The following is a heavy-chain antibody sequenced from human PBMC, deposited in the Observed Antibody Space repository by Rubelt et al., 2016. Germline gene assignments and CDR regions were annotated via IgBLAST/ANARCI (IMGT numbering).Heavy chain of an antibody. CDR2: IKQDGSGK. CDR1: GFTFSSYW. Sequence: EVQLVESGGGLVQPGGSLRLSCAASGFTFSSYWMSWVRQAPGKGLEWVANIKQDGSGKYYVDSVKGRFTISRDNAKNSLYREMNGLRAEDPSVYYCAREMAGSWDVWGQGTTVTVSS. J-gene: IGHJ6*02. V-gene: IGHV3-7*04. D-gene: IGHD2-8*01. CDR3: AREMAGSWDV.